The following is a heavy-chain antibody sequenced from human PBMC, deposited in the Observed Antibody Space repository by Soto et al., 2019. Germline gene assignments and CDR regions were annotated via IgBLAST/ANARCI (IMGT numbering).Heavy chain of an antibody. CDR3: AHKGPEDWPLDY. D-gene: IGHD3-9*01. CDR1: GFSLSTSGVG. CDR2: IYWDDSK. Sequence: QITLKESGPTLVRPTQTLTLTCAFSGFSLSTSGVGVGRIRQPPGKALEWLAVIYWDDSKHYSPSLRSRLTTTKDTSKKHAVLTTTNMDPMDTGTYYCAHKGPEDWPLDYWGQGTLVTVSP. V-gene: IGHV2-5*02. J-gene: IGHJ4*02.